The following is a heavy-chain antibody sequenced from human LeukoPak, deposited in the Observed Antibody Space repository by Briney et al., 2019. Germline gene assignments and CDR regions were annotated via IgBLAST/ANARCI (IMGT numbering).Heavy chain of an antibody. J-gene: IGHJ4*02. V-gene: IGHV1-69*04. CDR3: ARAIVGANTFDY. CDR1: GGTFSSYA. CDR2: IIPILGIA. Sequence: GASVKVSCKASGGTFSSYAISWVRQAPGQGLEWMGRIIPILGIANYAQKFQGRVTITADKSTSTAYMELSSLRSEDTAVYYCARAIVGANTFDYWGQGTLVTVSS. D-gene: IGHD1-26*01.